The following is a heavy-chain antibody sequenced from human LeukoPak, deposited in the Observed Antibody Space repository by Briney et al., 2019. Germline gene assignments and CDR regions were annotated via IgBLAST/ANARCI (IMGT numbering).Heavy chain of an antibody. Sequence: GGSLRLSCAASGFTFSTFAMSWVRQAPGKGLEWVSTISDGVGTTYYADSVKGRFTISRDNSKNTLYLQMNSLRAEDTAVYYCARVFWEKDGFIGAFDIWGQGTMVTVSS. CDR1: GFTFSTFA. CDR2: ISDGVGTT. J-gene: IGHJ3*02. CDR3: ARVFWEKDGFIGAFDI. D-gene: IGHD3-3*01. V-gene: IGHV3-23*01.